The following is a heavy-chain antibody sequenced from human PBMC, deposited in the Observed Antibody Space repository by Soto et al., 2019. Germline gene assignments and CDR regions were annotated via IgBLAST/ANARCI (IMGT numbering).Heavy chain of an antibody. V-gene: IGHV1-69*01. CDR2: IIPIFGTA. D-gene: IGHD5-18*01. Sequence: QVQLVQSGAEVKKPGSSVKVSCKASGGTFSSYAISWVRQAPGQGLEWMGGIIPIFGTANYAQKFQGRVTITADESTSTAYMELSSLRSEDTAVYYCARSQRYSYGYYFDYWGQGTLVTVSS. CDR1: GGTFSSYA. CDR3: ARSQRYSYGYYFDY. J-gene: IGHJ4*02.